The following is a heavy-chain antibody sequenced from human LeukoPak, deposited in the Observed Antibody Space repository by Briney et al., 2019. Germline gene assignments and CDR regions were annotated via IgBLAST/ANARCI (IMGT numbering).Heavy chain of an antibody. CDR2: INPKSGGT. V-gene: IGHV1-2*02. Sequence: ASVKVSCKASGYTFTGYYMHWVRQAPGQGLEWMGYINPKSGGTKYAQKFQGRFTMTRDTSISTAYMELSSLKLDDTAVYYCARASNYYGSGSYSWFDPWGQRTLVTVSS. CDR1: GYTFTGYY. J-gene: IGHJ5*02. D-gene: IGHD3-10*01. CDR3: ARASNYYGSGSYSWFDP.